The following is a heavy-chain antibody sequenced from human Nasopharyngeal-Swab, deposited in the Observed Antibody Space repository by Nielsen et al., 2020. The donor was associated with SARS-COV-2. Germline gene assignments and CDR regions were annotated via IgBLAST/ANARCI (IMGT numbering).Heavy chain of an antibody. Sequence: GESLKISWAASGFTFRSDSMNGGRQAPGKGLEWVSSISSSSSYIYYADSVKGRFTISRDNAKNLLYLQMNSLRAEDTAVYYCARGSVAGGLWGQGTLVTVSS. V-gene: IGHV3-21*01. J-gene: IGHJ4*02. CDR3: ARGSVAGGL. CDR1: GFTFRSDS. D-gene: IGHD6-19*01. CDR2: ISSSSSYI.